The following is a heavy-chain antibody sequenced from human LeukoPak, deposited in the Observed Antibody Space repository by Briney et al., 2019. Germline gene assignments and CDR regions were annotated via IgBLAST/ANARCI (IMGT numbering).Heavy chain of an antibody. J-gene: IGHJ6*03. CDR2: ISTSGST. CDR1: GGSISSYY. Sequence: PSETLSLTCTVSGGSISSYYWSWIRQPAGKGLEWIGRISTSGSTNYNPSLKSRVTMSVDTSKNQFSLNLSSVTAADTAVYYCARERIQLWSPKRGARYYMDVWGKGTTVTVSS. CDR3: ARERIQLWSPKRGARYYMDV. D-gene: IGHD5-18*01. V-gene: IGHV4-4*07.